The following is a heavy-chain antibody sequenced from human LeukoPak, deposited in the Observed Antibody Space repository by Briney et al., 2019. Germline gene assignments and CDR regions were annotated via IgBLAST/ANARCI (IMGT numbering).Heavy chain of an antibody. Sequence: KTSETLSLTCTVSGGSISTYYWSWIRQPPGKGLDWIGYISYSRSTNYNPSLKSRVTISVDTSQNQFSLKLSSVTAADTAVYYCARVRSAGYDYYYGMDVWGQGTTVTVSS. CDR3: ARVRSAGYDYYYGMDV. V-gene: IGHV4-59*01. J-gene: IGHJ6*02. D-gene: IGHD1-1*01. CDR2: ISYSRST. CDR1: GGSISTYY.